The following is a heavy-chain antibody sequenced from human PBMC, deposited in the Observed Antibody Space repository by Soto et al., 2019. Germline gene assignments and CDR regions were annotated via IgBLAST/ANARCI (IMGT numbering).Heavy chain of an antibody. CDR3: ARADYGDRGLAFDS. Sequence: QVQLQESGPGLVKTSQTLSLTCTVSGASTGSGGYYWSWIRQHPGKGLEWIGYIYYTGRTYYSPSLKSRASISVDTSKNEFSLKLDSVTAADTAVYYCARADYGDRGLAFDSWGQGTLVTVSS. CDR1: GASTGSGGYY. CDR2: IYYTGRT. V-gene: IGHV4-31*03. J-gene: IGHJ4*02. D-gene: IGHD4-17*01.